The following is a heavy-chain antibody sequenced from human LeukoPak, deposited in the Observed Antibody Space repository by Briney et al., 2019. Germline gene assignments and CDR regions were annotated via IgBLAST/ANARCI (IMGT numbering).Heavy chain of an antibody. V-gene: IGHV4-30-4*01. CDR1: GGSISSGDYY. CDR2: IYYSGST. CDR3: ARVGIAVAGTIVWFDP. J-gene: IGHJ5*02. Sequence: PSETLSLTCTVSGGSISSGDYYWSWLPQPPGTGLEWIGYIYYSGSTYYNPSLKSRVTISVDTSKNQFSLKLSSVTAADTAVYYCARVGIAVAGTIVWFDPWGQGTLVTVSS. D-gene: IGHD6-19*01.